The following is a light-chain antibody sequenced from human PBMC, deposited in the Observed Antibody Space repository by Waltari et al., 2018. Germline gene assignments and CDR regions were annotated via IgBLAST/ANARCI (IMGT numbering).Light chain of an antibody. CDR3: QQYNNWYT. J-gene: IGKJ2*01. V-gene: IGKV3-15*01. CDR1: QTVSTN. Sequence: EIVMTQSPATLSVSQGERATLSYRASQTVSTNLAWYQQKPGQAPRLLIYGVSTRATGIPARFSGSGSGTEFTLTISSLQSEDFAVYYCQQYNNWYTFGQGTKLEIK. CDR2: GVS.